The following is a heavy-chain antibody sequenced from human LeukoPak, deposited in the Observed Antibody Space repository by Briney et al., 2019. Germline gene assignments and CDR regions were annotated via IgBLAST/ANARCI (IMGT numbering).Heavy chain of an antibody. V-gene: IGHV1-69*13. Sequence: ASVKVSCKASGYTFTGYYMHWVRQAPGQGLEWMGGIIPIFGTANYAQKFQGRVTITADESTSTAYMELSSLRSEDTAVYYCAADIVVVPAAPPYYYYMDVWGKGTTVTISS. D-gene: IGHD2-2*01. CDR1: GYTFTGYY. CDR3: AADIVVVPAAPPYYYYMDV. J-gene: IGHJ6*03. CDR2: IIPIFGTA.